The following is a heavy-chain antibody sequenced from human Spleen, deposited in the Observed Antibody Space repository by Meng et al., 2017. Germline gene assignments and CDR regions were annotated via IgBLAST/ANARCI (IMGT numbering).Heavy chain of an antibody. Sequence: SVKVSCKASGGTFSSYAISWVRQAPGQGLEWMGGIIPIFGTANYAQKFQGRVTITADESTSTAYMELSSLRSEDTAVYYCARGYSAYYSLDTDYWGQGNLVNGAS. V-gene: IGHV1-69*13. J-gene: IGHJ4*02. CDR2: IIPIFGTA. D-gene: IGHD2/OR15-2a*01. CDR3: ARGYSAYYSLDTDY. CDR1: GGTFSSYA.